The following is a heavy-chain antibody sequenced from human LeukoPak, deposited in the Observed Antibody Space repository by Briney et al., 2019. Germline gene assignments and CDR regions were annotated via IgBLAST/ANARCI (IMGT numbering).Heavy chain of an antibody. V-gene: IGHV3-74*01. CDR1: GFSFSGYW. CDR2: IKSDGSST. J-gene: IGHJ4*02. Sequence: GGSLRLSCTTSGFSFSGYWMHWVRQAPGKGLVWVSRIKSDGSSTTYADSVKGRFTISRDNAKNSLYLQMNSLRVEDTAVYYCAREPKQWLVPIDYWGQGTLVTVSS. CDR3: AREPKQWLVPIDY. D-gene: IGHD6-19*01.